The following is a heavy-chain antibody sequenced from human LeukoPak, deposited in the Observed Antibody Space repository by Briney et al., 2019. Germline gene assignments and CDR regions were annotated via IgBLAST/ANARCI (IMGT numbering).Heavy chain of an antibody. V-gene: IGHV3-23*01. CDR3: AKGYGSSVYASFDW. J-gene: IGHJ4*02. D-gene: IGHD3-22*01. Sequence: GGSLRLSCAASGFTFSSYSMTWVRQAPGKGLEWVSGISGSGDSTHYADSVKGRFTISRDDSKTTLYLQMNSLRAEAAAVYYCAKGYGSSVYASFDWWGQGTLVTVSS. CDR2: ISGSGDST. CDR1: GFTFSSYS.